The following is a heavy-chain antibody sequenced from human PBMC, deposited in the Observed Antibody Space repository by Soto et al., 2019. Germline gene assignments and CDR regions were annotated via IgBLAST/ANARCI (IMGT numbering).Heavy chain of an antibody. D-gene: IGHD2-21*02. CDR3: ATCDCDVYVLPLDL. CDR2: ISVYNGNT. CDR1: GYTFSSYG. V-gene: IGHV1-18*01. J-gene: IGHJ5*02. Sequence: QVHLMQSGAEVKSPGASVQVSCKASGYTFSSYGVTWVRQAPGQGLEFMGWISVYNGNTNYAQKFQGRVTMTTDTSTSTSYLVLWSLRSADTAVYFCATCDCDVYVLPLDLWGQGTLVTVSS.